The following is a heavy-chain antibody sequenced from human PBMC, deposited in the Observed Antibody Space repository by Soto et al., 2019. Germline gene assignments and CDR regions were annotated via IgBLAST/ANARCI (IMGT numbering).Heavy chain of an antibody. D-gene: IGHD4-17*01. Sequence: QVQLVESGGGVVQPGRSLRLSCAASGFTFSSYGMHWVRQAPGKGLEWVAVISYDGSNKYYADSVKGRFTISRDNSKNTLDLQMNGLRADDTAVYYCAKDYGDHAVFRDWGQGTLVTVSS. CDR1: GFTFSSYG. V-gene: IGHV3-30*18. J-gene: IGHJ4*02. CDR2: ISYDGSNK. CDR3: AKDYGDHAVFRD.